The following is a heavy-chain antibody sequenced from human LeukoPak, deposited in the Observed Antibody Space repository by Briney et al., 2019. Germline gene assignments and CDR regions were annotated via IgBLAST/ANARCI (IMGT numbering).Heavy chain of an antibody. Sequence: ASVKLSCKASGYTFTGDYMSWVRQAPGHGLEWMGWINPNSGGTKYAQKFQGRVTMTRDTSISTAYIELSRLRSDDTAVYYCARGVILLWLGALSNAFESWGQGTLVTVSS. CDR1: GYTFTGDY. D-gene: IGHD3-10*01. CDR3: ARGVILLWLGALSNAFES. V-gene: IGHV1-2*02. CDR2: INPNSGGT. J-gene: IGHJ4*02.